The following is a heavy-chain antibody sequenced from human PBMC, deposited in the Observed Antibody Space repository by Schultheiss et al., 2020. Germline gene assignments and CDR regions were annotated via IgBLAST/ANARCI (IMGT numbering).Heavy chain of an antibody. D-gene: IGHD6-6*01. CDR3: AKDRSSSYYYGMDV. V-gene: IGHV4-34*01. Sequence: SETLSLTCAVYGGSFSGYYWSWIRHPPGKGLEWVGSIYYSGSTYYNPSLKSRVTISVDTSKNQFSLKLSSVTAADTAVYYCAKDRSSSYYYGMDVWGQGTTVTVSS. J-gene: IGHJ6*02. CDR2: IYYSGST. CDR1: GGSFSGYY.